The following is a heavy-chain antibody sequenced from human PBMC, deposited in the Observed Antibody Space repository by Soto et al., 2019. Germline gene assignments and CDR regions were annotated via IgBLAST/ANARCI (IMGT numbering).Heavy chain of an antibody. Sequence: QVQLQESGPGLVKPSQTLSLTCTVSGGSISSGGYYWSWIRQHPGKGLEWIGYIYYSGSTYYNPSLRTRVTRSVDTSKNKFSLKLSSVTAADTAVYYCARVNHVPSGYYYYYGMDVWGQGTTVTVSS. CDR1: GGSISSGGYY. CDR2: IYYSGST. J-gene: IGHJ6*02. CDR3: ARVNHVPSGYYYYYGMDV. V-gene: IGHV4-31*03.